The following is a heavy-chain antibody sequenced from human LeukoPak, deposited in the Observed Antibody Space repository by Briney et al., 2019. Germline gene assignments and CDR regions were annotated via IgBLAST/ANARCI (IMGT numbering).Heavy chain of an antibody. CDR2: IYYSGST. J-gene: IGHJ1*01. CDR3: ARDHSDSSGGSFQH. CDR1: GGSISSSSYY. Sequence: PSETLSLTCTVSGGSISSSSYYWGWIRQPPGKGLEWIGSIYYSGSTNYNPSLKSRVTISVDTSKNQFSLKLSSVTAADTAVYYCARDHSDSSGGSFQHWGQGTLVTVSS. V-gene: IGHV4-39*07. D-gene: IGHD3-22*01.